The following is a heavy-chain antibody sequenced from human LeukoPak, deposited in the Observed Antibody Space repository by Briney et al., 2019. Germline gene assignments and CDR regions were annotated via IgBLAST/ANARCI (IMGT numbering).Heavy chain of an antibody. CDR2: IYSGGST. CDR1: GFTFSSYS. Sequence: GGSLRLSRAASGFTFSSYSMNWIRQAPGKGLEWVSVIYSGGSTYYADSVKGRFTISRDNSKNTLYLQMNSLRAEDTAVYYCARESTVVTPGFFDYWGQGTLVTVSS. CDR3: ARESTVVTPGFFDY. J-gene: IGHJ4*02. V-gene: IGHV3-53*01. D-gene: IGHD4-23*01.